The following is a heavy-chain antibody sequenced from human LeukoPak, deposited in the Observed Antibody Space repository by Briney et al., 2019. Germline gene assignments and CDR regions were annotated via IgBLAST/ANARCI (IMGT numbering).Heavy chain of an antibody. V-gene: IGHV4-34*01. Sequence: PSETLSLTCAVYGGSFSGYYWSWIRQPPGKGLEWIGEINHSGSTNYNPSLKSRVTISVDTSKNQFSLKLSSVTAADTAVYYCARVMLRFSYYFDYWGQGTLVSVSS. CDR2: INHSGST. CDR1: GGSFSGYY. CDR3: ARVMLRFSYYFDY. D-gene: IGHD3-3*01. J-gene: IGHJ4*02.